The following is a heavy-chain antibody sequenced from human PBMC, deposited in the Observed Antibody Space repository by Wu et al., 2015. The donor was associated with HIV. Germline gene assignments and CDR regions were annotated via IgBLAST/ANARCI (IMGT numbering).Heavy chain of an antibody. V-gene: IGHV1-69*13. Sequence: QVQLVQSGAEVKEPGSSVKVSCTASGGSFSSDAVSWVRQAPGQGLEWIGKIIPIFGTRKYAQKFQGRVTITADESMSTVFMELSSLRSDDTAVYYCARPYSGYAYDLFDIWGHGTMVSVSS. CDR2: IIPIFGTR. CDR1: GGSFSSDA. D-gene: IGHD5-12*01. CDR3: ARPYSGYAYDLFDI. J-gene: IGHJ3*02.